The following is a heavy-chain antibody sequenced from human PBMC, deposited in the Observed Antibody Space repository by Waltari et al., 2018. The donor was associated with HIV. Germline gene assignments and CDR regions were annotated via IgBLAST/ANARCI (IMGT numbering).Heavy chain of an antibody. Sequence: EVQLVESGGAVVQPGGSLRLSCAASGFTFDDYTMHWVRQAPGKGLEWVSLISWDGDSPYYADSVKDRFTISRDNSKNSLYLQMNSLRTEDTAWYYCAKGNTDYDFWTGLDYWGQGTLVTVSS. J-gene: IGHJ4*02. D-gene: IGHD3-3*01. V-gene: IGHV3-43*01. CDR3: AKGNTDYDFWTGLDY. CDR2: ISWDGDSP. CDR1: GFTFDDYT.